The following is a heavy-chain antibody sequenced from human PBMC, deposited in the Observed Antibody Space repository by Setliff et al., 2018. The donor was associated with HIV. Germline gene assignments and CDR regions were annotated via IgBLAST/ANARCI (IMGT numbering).Heavy chain of an antibody. J-gene: IGHJ6*02. Sequence: SETLSLTCTVSGGSISSGAYYWTWIRQPAGKGLDWIGHMYTTGSTNYNPSLKSRVTISIDTSKNQFSLTLSSVTAADTAVYYCARWGTSDYYYYGMDVWGQGTTVTVSS. CDR1: GGSISSGAYY. CDR3: ARWGTSDYYYYGMDV. D-gene: IGHD1-1*01. V-gene: IGHV4-61*09. CDR2: MYTTGST.